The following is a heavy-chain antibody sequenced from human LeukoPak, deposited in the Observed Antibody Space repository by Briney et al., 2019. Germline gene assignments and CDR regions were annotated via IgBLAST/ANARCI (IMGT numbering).Heavy chain of an antibody. D-gene: IGHD3-22*01. CDR2: ISSSSSYI. CDR1: GFTFSSYS. Sequence: GGSLRLSCAASGFTFSSYSMNWVRQAPGKGLGWVSSISSSSSYIYYADSVKGRFTISRDNAKNSLYLQMNSLRAEDTAVYYCARDRYYDSSGCGYWGQGTLVTVSS. CDR3: ARDRYYDSSGCGY. J-gene: IGHJ4*02. V-gene: IGHV3-21*01.